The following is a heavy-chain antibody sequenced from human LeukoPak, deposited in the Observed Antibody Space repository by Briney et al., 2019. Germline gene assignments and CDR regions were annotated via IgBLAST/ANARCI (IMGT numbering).Heavy chain of an antibody. D-gene: IGHD3-22*01. Sequence: SETLSLTCTVSGGSISSYYWSWIRQPAGKGLEWIGRIYTSGSTNYNPSLKSRVTISVDTSKNQFSLKLSSVTAADTAVYYCASEHPYNSSSHWGQGTLVTVSS. CDR3: ASEHPYNSSSH. CDR2: IYTSGST. V-gene: IGHV4-4*07. J-gene: IGHJ4*02. CDR1: GGSISSYY.